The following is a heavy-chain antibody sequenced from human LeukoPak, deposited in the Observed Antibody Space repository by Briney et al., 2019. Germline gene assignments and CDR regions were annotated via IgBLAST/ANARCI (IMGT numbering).Heavy chain of an antibody. Sequence: GSLRLSCAASGFTFSDHYMDWVRQAPGKGLEWVGRTRNKANSYTTEYAASVKDRFTISRDDSEKSPYLQMNSLKTEDTAVYYCARVRYCSSTTCRGAFDIWGQGTMVTVSS. D-gene: IGHD2-2*01. J-gene: IGHJ3*02. CDR3: ARVRYCSSTTCRGAFDI. CDR2: TRNKANSYTT. V-gene: IGHV3-72*01. CDR1: GFTFSDHY.